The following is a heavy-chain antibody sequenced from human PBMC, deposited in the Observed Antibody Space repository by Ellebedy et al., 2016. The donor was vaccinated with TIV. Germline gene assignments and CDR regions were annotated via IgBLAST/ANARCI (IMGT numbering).Heavy chain of an antibody. CDR2: INHSGST. V-gene: IGHV4-34*01. J-gene: IGHJ6*02. Sequence: MPSETLSLTCAVYGGSFSGYCWSWIRQPPGKGLEWIGEINHSGSTNYNPSLKSRVTISVDTSKNQFSLKLRSVTAADTAVYYCARVVVPTAMRLYYYYAMDVWGQGTTVTVSS. CDR1: GGSFSGYC. CDR3: ARVVVPTAMRLYYYYAMDV. D-gene: IGHD2-2*01.